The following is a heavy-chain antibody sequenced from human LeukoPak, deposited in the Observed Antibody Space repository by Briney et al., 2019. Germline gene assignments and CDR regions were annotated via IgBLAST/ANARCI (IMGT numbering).Heavy chain of an antibody. CDR2: IYYSGST. Sequence: LSETLSLTCTVSGGSISSYYWSWIRQPPGKGLEWIGYIYYSGSTNYNPSLKSRVTISVDTSKNQFSLKLSSVTAADTAVYYCARLHSSGWYPDYWGQGTLVTVSS. D-gene: IGHD6-19*01. CDR3: ARLHSSGWYPDY. V-gene: IGHV4-59*08. CDR1: GGSISSYY. J-gene: IGHJ4*02.